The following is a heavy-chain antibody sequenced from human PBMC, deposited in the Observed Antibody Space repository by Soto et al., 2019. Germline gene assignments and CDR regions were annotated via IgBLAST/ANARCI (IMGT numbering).Heavy chain of an antibody. CDR1: GGSISSGDYY. D-gene: IGHD4-17*01. Sequence: SETLSLTCTVSGGSISSGDYYWSWIRQPPGKGLEWIGYIYYSGSTYYNPSLKSRVTISVDTSKNQFSLKLSSVTAADTAVYYCARDPTTEDYYGMDVWGQGTTVT. CDR2: IYYSGST. J-gene: IGHJ6*02. CDR3: ARDPTTEDYYGMDV. V-gene: IGHV4-30-4*01.